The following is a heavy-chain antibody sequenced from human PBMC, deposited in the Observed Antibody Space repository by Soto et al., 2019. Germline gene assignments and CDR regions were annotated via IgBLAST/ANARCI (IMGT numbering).Heavy chain of an antibody. J-gene: IGHJ5*02. V-gene: IGHV1-18*01. Sequence: ASVKVSCKASGYTFTSYGISWVRQAPGQGLEWMGWISAYNGNTNYAQKLQGRVTMTTDTSTSTAYMELRSLRSDDTAVYYCARDPPYDDFWSCYPLLRLDPWGQGTLVTVSS. CDR2: ISAYNGNT. CDR1: GYTFTSYG. CDR3: ARDPPYDDFWSCYPLLRLDP. D-gene: IGHD3-3*01.